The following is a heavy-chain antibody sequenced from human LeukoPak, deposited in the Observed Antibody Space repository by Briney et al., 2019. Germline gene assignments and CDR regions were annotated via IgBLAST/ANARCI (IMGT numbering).Heavy chain of an antibody. J-gene: IGHJ4*02. Sequence: EASVKVSCKVSGYTLSELSIHWVRQAPGKGLEWMGGFDAADGETIYAEKFQGRVTMTEDTSTDTAYMELSSLRSEDTAVYYCATDDLSVDIVAMWGQGTLVTVSS. D-gene: IGHD5-12*01. CDR2: FDAADGET. V-gene: IGHV1-24*01. CDR1: GYTLSELS. CDR3: ATDDLSVDIVAM.